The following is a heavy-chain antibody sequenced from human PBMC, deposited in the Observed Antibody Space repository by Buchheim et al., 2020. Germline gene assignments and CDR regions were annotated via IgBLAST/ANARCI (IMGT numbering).Heavy chain of an antibody. V-gene: IGHV3-30*18. CDR1: GFTFSSYS. J-gene: IGHJ4*02. D-gene: IGHD2-2*01. CDR2: ISYDGNNK. Sequence: VQLVESGGGLVQPGGSLRLSCAASGFTFSSYSMNWVRQAPGKGLEWVAVISYDGNNKYYGDAVKGRFTISRDNSKNTLYLQMNSLRAEDTAIYYCAKDLAYQLLLYIFQYWGQGTL. CDR3: AKDLAYQLLLYIFQY.